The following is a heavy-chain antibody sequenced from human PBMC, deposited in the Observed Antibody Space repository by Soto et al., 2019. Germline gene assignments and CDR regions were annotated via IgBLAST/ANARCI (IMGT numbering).Heavy chain of an antibody. J-gene: IGHJ2*01. Sequence: QVQLVQSGAEVKKPGSSVKVSCKASGGTFSSYTISWVRQAPGQGLEWMGRIIPILGIANYAQKFQGRVTITADQSTSTAYMELSSLRSEDTAVSYCCVLTGDWYFDLWGRGTLVTFSS. CDR1: GGTFSSYT. CDR2: IIPILGIA. CDR3: CVLTGDWYFDL. V-gene: IGHV1-69*02.